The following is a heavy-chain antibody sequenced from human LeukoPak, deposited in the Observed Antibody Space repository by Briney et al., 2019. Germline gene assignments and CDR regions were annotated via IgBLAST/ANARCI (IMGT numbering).Heavy chain of an antibody. D-gene: IGHD3-22*01. CDR1: GGSISSYY. V-gene: IGHV4-59*12. CDR2: IYYSGST. Sequence: PSETLSLTCTVSGGSISSYYWSWIRQPPGKGLEWIGYIYYSGSTNYNPSLKSRVTISVDTSKNQFSLKLSSVTAADTAVYYCARDRAGYYYDSSDYPKTPLWYYYYMDVWGKGTTVTVS. CDR3: ARDRAGYYYDSSDYPKTPLWYYYYMDV. J-gene: IGHJ6*03.